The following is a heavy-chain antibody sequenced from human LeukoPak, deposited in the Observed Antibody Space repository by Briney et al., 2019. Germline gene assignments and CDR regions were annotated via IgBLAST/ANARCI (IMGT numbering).Heavy chain of an antibody. J-gene: IGHJ6*03. D-gene: IGHD3-10*01. CDR1: GFTFSSYG. V-gene: IGHV3-33*01. CDR3: ARRRIFGSPYYYYYMDV. CDR2: IWYDGSNK. Sequence: HPGGSPRLSCAASGFTFSSYGMHWVRQAPGKGLEWVAVIWYDGSNKYYADSVKGRFTISRDNSKNTLYLQMNSLRAEDTAVYHCARRRIFGSPYYYYYMDVWGKGTTVTVSS.